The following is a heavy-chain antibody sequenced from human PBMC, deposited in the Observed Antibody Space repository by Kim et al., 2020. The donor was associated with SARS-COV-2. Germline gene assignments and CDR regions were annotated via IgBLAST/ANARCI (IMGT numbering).Heavy chain of an antibody. J-gene: IGHJ4*02. D-gene: IGHD4-17*01. Sequence: RYSPSLKSRLTITNDTSKNQVVLTMTNMDPVDTATYYCARSTTVTGYFDYWGQGTLVTVSS. V-gene: IGHV2-5*01. CDR3: ARSTTVTGYFDY.